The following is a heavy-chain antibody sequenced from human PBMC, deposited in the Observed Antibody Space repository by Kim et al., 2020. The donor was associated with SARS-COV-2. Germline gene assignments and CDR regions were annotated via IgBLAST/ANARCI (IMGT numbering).Heavy chain of an antibody. J-gene: IGHJ4*02. CDR3: ARDRDGSSGGYSFDY. Sequence: TVKARLTNARDNSTTTLVLQMNSLRAEDTAVYYCARDRDGSSGGYSFDYWGQGTLVTVSS. V-gene: IGHV3-33*02. D-gene: IGHD6-19*01.